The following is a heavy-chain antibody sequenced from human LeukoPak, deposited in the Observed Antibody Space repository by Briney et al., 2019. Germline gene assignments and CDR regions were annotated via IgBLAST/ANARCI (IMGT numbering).Heavy chain of an antibody. V-gene: IGHV4-34*01. J-gene: IGHJ4*02. CDR1: GGSLSGYY. D-gene: IGHD3-10*01. Sequence: SETLSLTCAVYGGSLSGYYWSWIRQPPGKGLEWIGEINHSGSTNYNPSLKSRVTISVDTSKNQFSLKLSSVTAADTAVYYCARRQRLWFGELSFDYWGQGTLVTVSS. CDR2: INHSGST. CDR3: ARRQRLWFGELSFDY.